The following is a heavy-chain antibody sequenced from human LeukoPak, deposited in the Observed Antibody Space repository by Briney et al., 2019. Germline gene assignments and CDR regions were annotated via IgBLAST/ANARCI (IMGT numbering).Heavy chain of an antibody. Sequence: GGSLRLSCAASGFTFSIYAMSWVRQAPGKGLQWVSSITSRGDGTYYADSVKGRFTISRDNFENTLYLQMNSLRVEDTAVYFCAKDRPNYYGSNGHYYRRDGDYWGQGTLVTVSS. V-gene: IGHV3-23*01. D-gene: IGHD3-22*01. CDR3: AKDRPNYYGSNGHYYRRDGDY. CDR2: ITSRGDGT. J-gene: IGHJ4*02. CDR1: GFTFSIYA.